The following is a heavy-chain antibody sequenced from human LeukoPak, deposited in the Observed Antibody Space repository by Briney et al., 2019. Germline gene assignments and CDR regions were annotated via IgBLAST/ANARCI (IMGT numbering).Heavy chain of an antibody. V-gene: IGHV3-9*01. CDR2: ISWNSGDI. Sequence: PGRSLRLSCTTSGFTFDDFAMHWVRQAPGKGLEWVSSISWNSGDIDYADSVKGRFTISRDSAKKSLYLQMNSLRAEDTALYYCAKAPYGGSGGGWFDPWGQGILVTVSS. CDR3: AKAPYGGSGGGWFDP. D-gene: IGHD4-23*01. CDR1: GFTFDDFA. J-gene: IGHJ5*02.